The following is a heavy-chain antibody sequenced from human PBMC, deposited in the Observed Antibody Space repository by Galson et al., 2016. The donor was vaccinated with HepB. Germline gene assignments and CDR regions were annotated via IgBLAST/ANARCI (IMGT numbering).Heavy chain of an antibody. CDR3: TTDRLESTVGIKWEGTFDY. Sequence: SLRLSCAASGFKFNTYWMSWVRRAPGKGLEWVARIKDKTDGGTTDYAAPVKGRFTISRDDSKNTLYLQLNSLKTEDTALYYCTTDRLESTVGIKWEGTFDYWGQGTLVTVSS. CDR2: IKDKTDGGTT. J-gene: IGHJ4*02. CDR1: GFKFNTYW. D-gene: IGHD1-26*01. V-gene: IGHV3-15*01.